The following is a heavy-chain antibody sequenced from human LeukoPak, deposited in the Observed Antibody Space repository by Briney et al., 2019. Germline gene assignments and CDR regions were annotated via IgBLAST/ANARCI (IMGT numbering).Heavy chain of an antibody. CDR3: AKDVSYASGAYQGYLDY. Sequence: GGSLRLSCAVSGFTFSNYAMSWVRQAPGKGLKWVSGISASGGITSYVDSVRGRFTISRDNSKNTLDLQMNSLRVEDTAVYYCAKDVSYASGAYQGYLDYWGQGTLVTVSS. V-gene: IGHV3-23*01. CDR2: ISASGGIT. CDR1: GFTFSNYA. D-gene: IGHD3-10*01. J-gene: IGHJ4*02.